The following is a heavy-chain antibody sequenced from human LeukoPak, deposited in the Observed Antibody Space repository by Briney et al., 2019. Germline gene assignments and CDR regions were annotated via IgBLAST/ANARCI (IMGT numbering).Heavy chain of an antibody. Sequence: SVKVSCKASGGTFSSYAISWVRQAPGQGLEWMGRIIPILGIANYAQKFQGRVTITADKSTSTAYMELSSLRSEDTAVYYCARGMIQNAFDIWGQGTMVTVSS. J-gene: IGHJ3*02. CDR3: ARGMIQNAFDI. CDR1: GGTFSSYA. CDR2: IIPILGIA. D-gene: IGHD3-16*01. V-gene: IGHV1-69*04.